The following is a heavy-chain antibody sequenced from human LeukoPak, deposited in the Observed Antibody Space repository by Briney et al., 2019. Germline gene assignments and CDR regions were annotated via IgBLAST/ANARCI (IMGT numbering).Heavy chain of an antibody. Sequence: ASVKVSCKVSGYTLTELSMHWVRQAPGKGLEWMGVFDPEDGETIYAQKFQGRVTMTEDTSTDTAYMELSSLRSEDTAVYYCATPHTYYYDSSGYLLGYWGQGTLVTVSS. CDR2: FDPEDGET. J-gene: IGHJ4*02. CDR3: ATPHTYYYDSSGYLLGY. V-gene: IGHV1-24*01. CDR1: GYTLTELS. D-gene: IGHD3-22*01.